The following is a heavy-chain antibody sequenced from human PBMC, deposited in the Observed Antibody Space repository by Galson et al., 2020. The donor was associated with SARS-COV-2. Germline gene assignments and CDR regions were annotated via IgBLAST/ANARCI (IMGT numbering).Heavy chain of an antibody. CDR1: GGSISSADYY. CDR2: IYHTGST. V-gene: IGHV4-30-4*08. CDR3: ARGRRTRGYGEVDY. D-gene: IGHD3-16*01. Sequence: SETLSLTCTVSGGSISSADYYWTWIRQPPGKGLEWIGYIYHTGSTYYNPSLKSRLTISVDTSKNQFSLKVNSVTAADTAVYYCARGRRTRGYGEVDYWGQGTLVTVSS. J-gene: IGHJ4*02.